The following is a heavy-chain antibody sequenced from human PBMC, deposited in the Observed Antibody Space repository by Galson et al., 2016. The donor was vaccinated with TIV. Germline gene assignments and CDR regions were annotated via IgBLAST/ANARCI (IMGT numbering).Heavy chain of an antibody. V-gene: IGHV3-74*01. CDR2: INRDGSNT. D-gene: IGHD3-3*01. CDR1: GFIFSTYW. J-gene: IGHJ5*02. Sequence: SLRLSCAGSGFIFSTYWMHWVHQVPGKGLLWVSHINRDGSNTSYADSVKGRFTISRDNAKNMVYLQMNSLSGEDTAVYYCARMNYDFWSGSNPGWWFDPWGQGTQVTVSS. CDR3: ARMNYDFWSGSNPGWWFDP.